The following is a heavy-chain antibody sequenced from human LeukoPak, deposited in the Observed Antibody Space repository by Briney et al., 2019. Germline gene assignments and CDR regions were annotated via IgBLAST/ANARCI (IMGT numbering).Heavy chain of an antibody. D-gene: IGHD1-26*01. CDR3: VTGQKWELPLDF. Sequence: QSGGSLRLSCTVSGFSLSNYAMTWVRQAPGKGLEWVSAISDSGRSTYYADSVKGRFTISRDISKSTLYLQMNSLRAEDTALYYCVTGQKWELPLDFWGQGTLVTVSS. CDR2: ISDSGRST. V-gene: IGHV3-23*01. J-gene: IGHJ4*02. CDR1: GFSLSNYA.